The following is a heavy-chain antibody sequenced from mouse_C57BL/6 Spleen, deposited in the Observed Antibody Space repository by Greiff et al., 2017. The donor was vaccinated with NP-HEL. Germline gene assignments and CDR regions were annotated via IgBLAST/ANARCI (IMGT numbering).Heavy chain of an antibody. D-gene: IGHD1-1*01. Sequence: EVQLQQSGAELVKPGASVKLSCTASGFNIKDYYMHWVKQRTEQGLEWIGWIDPEDGETNYAPKFQGKATIIADTSSNTAYLQLSSLTSEDTAGEYCARADDYGSSSDFDYWGQSTTLTVSS. J-gene: IGHJ2*01. CDR2: IDPEDGET. CDR3: ARADDYGSSSDFDY. V-gene: IGHV14-2*01. CDR1: GFNIKDYY.